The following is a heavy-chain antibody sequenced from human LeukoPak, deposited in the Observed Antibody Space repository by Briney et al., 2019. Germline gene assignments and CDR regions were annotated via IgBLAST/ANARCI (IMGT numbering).Heavy chain of an antibody. CDR3: ERDVFTTYDTGGGYFDY. V-gene: IGHV3-23*01. Sequence: GGSLRLSCAASGFTFSSYAMSWVRRAPGKGLEWVSTISGSGGNTYYADSVKGRFTISRDNSKNTLYLQMNSLRADDTAVYYCERDVFTTYDTGGGYFDYWGQGTLVTVSS. J-gene: IGHJ4*02. D-gene: IGHD3-22*01. CDR1: GFTFSSYA. CDR2: ISGSGGNT.